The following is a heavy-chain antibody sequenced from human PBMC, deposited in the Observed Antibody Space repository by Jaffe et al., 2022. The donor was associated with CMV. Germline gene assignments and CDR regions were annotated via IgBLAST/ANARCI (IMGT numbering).Heavy chain of an antibody. CDR2: INPKSGDT. Sequence: QVQLVQSGAEVKKPGASVKVSCKASGYTFNDYYIHWVRRAPGQRLEWMGWINPKSGDTSFAQNFQGRVTVTRETSFNTVYMDLRRLKSDDTAIYFCARSKVVEEPPSIRPTRHYFDYWGQGTLVTVSS. D-gene: IGHD2-2*01. J-gene: IGHJ4*02. CDR1: GYTFNDYY. CDR3: ARSKVVEEPPSIRPTRHYFDY. V-gene: IGHV1-2*02.